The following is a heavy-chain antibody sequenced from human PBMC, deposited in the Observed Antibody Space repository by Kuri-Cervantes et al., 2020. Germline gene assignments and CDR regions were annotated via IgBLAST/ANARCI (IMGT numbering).Heavy chain of an antibody. J-gene: IGHJ4*02. V-gene: IGHV3-7*01. CDR2: IKQDGSEK. CDR1: GFTFSGYW. CDR3: TNWRGGGDY. Sequence: GESLKISCAASGFTFSGYWMSWVRQAPGKGLEWVANIKQDGSEKYYVDSVKGRFTISRDNAKNSLYLQMNSLRGEDTAVYFCTNWRGGGDYWGQGTLVTVSS. D-gene: IGHD3-10*01.